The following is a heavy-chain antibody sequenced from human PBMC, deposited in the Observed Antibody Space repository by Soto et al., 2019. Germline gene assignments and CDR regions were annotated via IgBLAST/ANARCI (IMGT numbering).Heavy chain of an antibody. V-gene: IGHV4-34*01. CDR1: GGSFSGYY. J-gene: IGHJ4*02. CDR2: INHSGST. CDR3: ARGSPWIYNHFDY. D-gene: IGHD5-12*01. Sequence: SETLSLTCAVYGGSFSGYYWSWIRQPPGKGLEWIGEINHSGSTNYNPSLKSRVTISVDTSKNQFSLKLSSVTAADTAVYYCARGSPWIYNHFDYWGQGTLVTVS.